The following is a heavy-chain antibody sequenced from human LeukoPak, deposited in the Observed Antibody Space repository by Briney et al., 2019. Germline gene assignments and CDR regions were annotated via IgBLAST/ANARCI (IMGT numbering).Heavy chain of an antibody. D-gene: IGHD3-10*01. V-gene: IGHV3-11*01. CDR3: ARHSNRGSGNPLDSDY. Sequence: PGGSLRLSCAASGFTFSDYYMSWIRQAPGKGLEWVSYISDSGNAIFYTDSMKGRFTISRDNAKNSLFLQMNSRRAEDTAVFYCARHSNRGSGNPLDSDYWGQGTLVTVSS. J-gene: IGHJ4*02. CDR2: ISDSGNAI. CDR1: GFTFSDYY.